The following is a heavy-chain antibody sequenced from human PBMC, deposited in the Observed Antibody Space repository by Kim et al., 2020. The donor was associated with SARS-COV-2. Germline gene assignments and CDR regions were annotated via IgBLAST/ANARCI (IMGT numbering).Heavy chain of an antibody. CDR2: ISSSGSNI. Sequence: GGSLRLSCAASGFTFSSYSMNWVRQAPGKGLEWVSSISSSGSNIYYADSVKGRFTISRDNAKNTLYLQMNSLRAEDTAVYYCARDVDRLSWSFDYWGQGTLVTVSS. CDR1: GFTFSSYS. V-gene: IGHV3-21*01. CDR3: ARDVDRLSWSFDY. D-gene: IGHD3-10*01. J-gene: IGHJ4*02.